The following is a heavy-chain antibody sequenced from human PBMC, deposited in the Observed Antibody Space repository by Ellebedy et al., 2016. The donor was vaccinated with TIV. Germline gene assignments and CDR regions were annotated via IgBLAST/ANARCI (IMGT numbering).Heavy chain of an antibody. CDR3: ARGGDAKPSGWYGRIRYGMDV. J-gene: IGHJ6*02. CDR2: INHSGST. CDR1: GGSFSGYY. V-gene: IGHV4-34*01. Sequence: SQTLSLTCXVYGGSFSGYYWSWIRQPPGKGPEWIGEINHSGSTNYNPSLKSRVTISVDTSKNQFSLKLSSVTAADTAVYYCARGGDAKPSGWYGRIRYGMDVWGQGTTVTVSS. D-gene: IGHD6-19*01.